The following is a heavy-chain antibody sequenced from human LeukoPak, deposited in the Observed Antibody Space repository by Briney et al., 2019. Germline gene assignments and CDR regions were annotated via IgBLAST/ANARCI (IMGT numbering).Heavy chain of an antibody. Sequence: SEPLSLTCTVSGGSISSYFWSWIRQPPGKGLEWIGYVYYSGSTNYNPSLKSRVTISVDTSKKQFSLKLSSATAADTAVYYCARVLDLSKRGLDAFDIWGQGTMVTVSS. CDR3: ARVLDLSKRGLDAFDI. V-gene: IGHV4-59*01. CDR2: VYYSGST. D-gene: IGHD3-16*01. CDR1: GGSISSYF. J-gene: IGHJ3*02.